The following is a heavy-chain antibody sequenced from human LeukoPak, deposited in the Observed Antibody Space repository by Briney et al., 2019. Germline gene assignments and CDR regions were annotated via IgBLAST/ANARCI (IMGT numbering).Heavy chain of an antibody. J-gene: IGHJ4*02. Sequence: GGSLRLSCATSGFTFTTFWMHWVRQAPGKGLVWVSRIDHDGSNTNYADSVKGRFTISRDNAKNTVYLQMNSLRAEDTAVYYCVRDWGYDSMGYWQKYFDTWGQGTLVTVSS. CDR2: IDHDGSNT. V-gene: IGHV3-74*01. CDR1: GFTFTTFW. CDR3: VRDWGYDSMGYWQKYFDT. D-gene: IGHD3-22*01.